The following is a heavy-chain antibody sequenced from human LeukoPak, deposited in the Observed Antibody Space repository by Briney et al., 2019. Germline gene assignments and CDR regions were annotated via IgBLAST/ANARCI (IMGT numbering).Heavy chain of an antibody. Sequence: PSQTLSLTCAVSGGSISSGGYSWSWIRQPPGTGLEWIGYIYYSGSTNYNPSLKSRVTISVDTSKNQFSLKLSSVTAADTAVYYCARVLKATITVDYWGQGTLVTVSS. J-gene: IGHJ4*02. CDR3: ARVLKATITVDY. D-gene: IGHD5-24*01. V-gene: IGHV4-30-4*07. CDR2: IYYSGST. CDR1: GGSISSGGYS.